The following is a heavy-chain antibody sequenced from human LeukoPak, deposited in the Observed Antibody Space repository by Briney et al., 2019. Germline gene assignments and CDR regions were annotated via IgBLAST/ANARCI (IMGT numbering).Heavy chain of an antibody. D-gene: IGHD6-19*01. J-gene: IGHJ3*02. CDR1: GFTFDDYA. CDR3: ARIGYSSGFDAFDI. Sequence: PGGSLRLSCAASGFTFDDYAVHWVRQAPGRGPEWVSTISWNGGFIDYADSVKGRFTISRDNANSSLYLQMNRLRPDDTAFYYCARIGYSSGFDAFDIWGQGTLVTVSS. V-gene: IGHV3-9*01. CDR2: ISWNGGFI.